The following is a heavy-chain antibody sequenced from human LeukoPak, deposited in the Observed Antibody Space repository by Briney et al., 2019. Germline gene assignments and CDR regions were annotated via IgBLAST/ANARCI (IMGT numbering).Heavy chain of an antibody. CDR2: INWNGGSI. V-gene: IGHV3-20*04. CDR3: ARADKDGYGFFGFDY. D-gene: IGHD5-18*01. Sequence: GGSLRLSCAASGFAFDDYGMSWVRQAPGKGLEWVSGINWNGGSIGYADSVKGRFTISRDNAKNSLYLQMNSLIAAATALYYCARADKDGYGFFGFDYWGQGTLVTVSS. J-gene: IGHJ4*02. CDR1: GFAFDDYG.